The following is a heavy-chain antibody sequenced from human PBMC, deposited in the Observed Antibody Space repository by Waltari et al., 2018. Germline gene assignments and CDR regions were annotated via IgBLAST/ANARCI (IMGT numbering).Heavy chain of an antibody. CDR2: IHGSGRT. J-gene: IGHJ4*02. CDR3: ARDRGRGLYLES. V-gene: IGHV4-4*02. Sequence: QVKLQESGPGLVKPSGTLSLTCAVPGESVTNNYWWGWVRTSPGKVLEWIGQIHGSGRTNYDPSLERRVTVSLSTANNLVSLRVTSATAAGTAVYFCARDRGRGLYLESWGQGTRVTVSP. CDR1: GESVTNNYW. D-gene: IGHD2-15*01.